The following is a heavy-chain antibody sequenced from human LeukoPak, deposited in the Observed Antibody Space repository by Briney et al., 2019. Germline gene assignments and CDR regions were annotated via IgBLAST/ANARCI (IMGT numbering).Heavy chain of an antibody. CDR1: GYTLTELS. CDR3: ATTIYCSSTSCRNANWFDP. J-gene: IGHJ5*02. V-gene: IGHV1-24*01. Sequence: GASVKVSCKVSGYTLTELSMHWVRQAPGKGLEWMGGFDPEDGETIYAQKFQGRVTMTEDTSTDTAYMELSSLRSEDTAVYYCATTIYCSSTSCRNANWFDPWGQGTLVTVSS. CDR2: FDPEDGET. D-gene: IGHD2-2*01.